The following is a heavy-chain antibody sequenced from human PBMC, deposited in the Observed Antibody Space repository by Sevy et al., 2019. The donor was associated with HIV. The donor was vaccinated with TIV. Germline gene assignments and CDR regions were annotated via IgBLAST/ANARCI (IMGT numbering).Heavy chain of an antibody. CDR2: IKADGSDK. V-gene: IGHV3-7*01. CDR3: AHETFGRFES. CDR1: GFTFSANW. Sequence: GGSLRLSCAAAGFTFSANWMNWVRQAPGKGLEWVANIKADGSDKHYVDSVEGRFTISRDNAKNLLFLQMNSLRVEDTAVYYCAHETFGRFESWGQGTLVTVSS. J-gene: IGHJ4*02. D-gene: IGHD3-16*01.